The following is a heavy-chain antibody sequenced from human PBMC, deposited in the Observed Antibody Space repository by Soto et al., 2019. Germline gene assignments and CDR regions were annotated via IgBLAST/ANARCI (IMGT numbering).Heavy chain of an antibody. J-gene: IGHJ5*02. CDR3: ARNSSRGWYPPGVWFDP. Sequence: SETLSLTCTFSGGSISSYYWSWIRQPPGKGLEWIGYIYYSGSTNYNPSLKSRVTISVDTSKNQFSLKLSSVTAADTAVYYCARNSSRGWYPPGVWFDPWGKGTLVTVSS. V-gene: IGHV4-59*01. D-gene: IGHD6-19*01. CDR1: GGSISSYY. CDR2: IYYSGST.